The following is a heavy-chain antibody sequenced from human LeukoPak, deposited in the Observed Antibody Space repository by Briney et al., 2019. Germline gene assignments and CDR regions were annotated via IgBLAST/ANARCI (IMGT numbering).Heavy chain of an antibody. V-gene: IGHV4-38-2*02. Sequence: ASETLSLTCTVSGYSISSGYYWGWIRQPPGKGLEWIGSIYHSGSTYYNPSLKSRVTISVDTSKNQFSLKLSSVTAADTAVYYCARDRKFFGSSWYRLMFDPWGQGTLVTVSS. CDR2: IYHSGST. J-gene: IGHJ5*02. CDR1: GYSISSGYY. D-gene: IGHD6-13*01. CDR3: ARDRKFFGSSWYRLMFDP.